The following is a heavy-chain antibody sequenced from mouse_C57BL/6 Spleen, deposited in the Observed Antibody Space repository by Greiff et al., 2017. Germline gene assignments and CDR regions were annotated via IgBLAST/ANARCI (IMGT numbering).Heavy chain of an antibody. J-gene: IGHJ4*01. CDR3: AYSLLWWAMDY. CDR2: IYPRSGTT. D-gene: IGHD1-1*02. CDR1: GYTFTSYG. Sequence: VQLQESGAELARPGASVKLSCKASGYTFTSYGISWVKQSTGQGLEWIGVIYPRSGTTYYNEKFKGKATLTVDKSSSTAYMELSSLTSEDSAVYFCAYSLLWWAMDYWGQGTSVTVSS. V-gene: IGHV1-81*01.